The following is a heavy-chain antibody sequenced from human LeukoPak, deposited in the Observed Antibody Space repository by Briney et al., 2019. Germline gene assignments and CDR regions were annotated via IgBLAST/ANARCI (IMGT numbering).Heavy chain of an antibody. Sequence: PSETLSVTCTVSGGSISSYYWSWIRQPAGKGLEWIGRIYTSGSTNYNPSLKSRVTMSVDTSKNQFSLKLSSVTAADTAVYYCARVRYYDSSGAAFDIWGQGTMVTVSS. J-gene: IGHJ3*02. D-gene: IGHD3-22*01. V-gene: IGHV4-4*07. CDR2: IYTSGST. CDR3: ARVRYYDSSGAAFDI. CDR1: GGSISSYY.